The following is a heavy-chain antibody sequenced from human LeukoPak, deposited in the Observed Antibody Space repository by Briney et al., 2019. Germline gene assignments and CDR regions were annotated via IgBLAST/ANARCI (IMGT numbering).Heavy chain of an antibody. V-gene: IGHV3-48*04. D-gene: IGHD2-2*01. J-gene: IGHJ4*02. CDR3: ARVRKDIVVVPGAMRDTYYFDY. CDR1: EFSVGSNY. CDR2: ISSSGSTI. Sequence: GGSLRLSCAASEFSVGSNYMTWVRQAPGKGLEWVSYISSSGSTIYYADSVKGRFTISRDNAKNSLYLQMNSLRAEDTAVYYCARVRKDIVVVPGAMRDTYYFDYWGQGTLVTVSS.